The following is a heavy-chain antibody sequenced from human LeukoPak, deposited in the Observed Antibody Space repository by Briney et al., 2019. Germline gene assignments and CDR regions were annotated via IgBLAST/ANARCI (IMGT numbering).Heavy chain of an antibody. Sequence: GGSLRLSCAASGFTFSSYSMNWVRQAPGKGLEWVSSISSSSSYIYYADSVKGRFTISRDNAKNSLYLQMNSLRAEDTAVYYCARDGPRFAYCFDYWGQGTLVTVSS. V-gene: IGHV3-21*01. J-gene: IGHJ4*02. CDR3: ARDGPRFAYCFDY. CDR2: ISSSSSYI. CDR1: GFTFSSYS.